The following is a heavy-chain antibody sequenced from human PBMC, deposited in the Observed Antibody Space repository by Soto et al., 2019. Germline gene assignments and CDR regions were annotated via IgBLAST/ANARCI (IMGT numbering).Heavy chain of an antibody. Sequence: SETLSLTCTVSGGSVSSGSYYWSWIRQPPGKGLEWIGYIYYSGSTNYNPSLKSRVTISVDTSKNQFSLKLSSVTAADTAVYYCARGWPRYYFDYWGQGTLVTVSS. CDR3: ARGWPRYYFDY. D-gene: IGHD6-19*01. CDR1: GGSVSSGSYY. J-gene: IGHJ4*02. CDR2: IYYSGST. V-gene: IGHV4-61*01.